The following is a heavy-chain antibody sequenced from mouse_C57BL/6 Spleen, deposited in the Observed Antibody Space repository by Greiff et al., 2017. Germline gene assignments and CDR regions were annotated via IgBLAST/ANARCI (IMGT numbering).Heavy chain of an antibody. CDR2: INPSSGYT. CDR1: GYTFTSYT. J-gene: IGHJ4*01. V-gene: IGHV1-4*01. CDR3: ARPYDYDGGYAMDY. D-gene: IGHD2-4*01. Sequence: VQLQQSGAELARPGASVKMSCKASGYTFTSYTMHWVKQRPGQGLEWIGYINPSSGYTKSNQKFKDKATLTADKSSSTAYMQLSSLTSEDSAVYYCARPYDYDGGYAMDYWGQGTSVTVSS.